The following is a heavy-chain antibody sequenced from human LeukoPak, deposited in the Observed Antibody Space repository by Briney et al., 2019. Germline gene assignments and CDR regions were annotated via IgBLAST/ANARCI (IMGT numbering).Heavy chain of an antibody. V-gene: IGHV1-18*01. J-gene: IGHJ5*02. CDR2: ISVSKGDT. D-gene: IGHD1-26*01. CDR1: GFRFSTSA. Sequence: ASVKVSCKTSGFRFSTSAISWVRQVPGQGLEWMGWISVSKGDTNYAQNLQGRVTMTTDTSTSTAHLELRSLRSDDTAVYYCVRDRARIEVVSTTSNFFDPWGQGTLVTVSS. CDR3: VRDRARIEVVSTTSNFFDP.